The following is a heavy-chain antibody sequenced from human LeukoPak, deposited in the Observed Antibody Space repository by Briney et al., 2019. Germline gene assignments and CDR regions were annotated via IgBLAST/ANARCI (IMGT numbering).Heavy chain of an antibody. J-gene: IGHJ6*03. Sequence: GGSLRLPCGASGFTFSNYGMHWVRQAPGKGLEWVAVIWYDGSSKNYADSVKGRFTISRDNSKNTLYLQMNSLRVEDTAVYHCAKVGGQPRDYYYYMDVWGKGTTVTVSS. D-gene: IGHD3-16*01. V-gene: IGHV3-33*03. CDR1: GFTFSNYG. CDR2: IWYDGSSK. CDR3: AKVGGQPRDYYYYMDV.